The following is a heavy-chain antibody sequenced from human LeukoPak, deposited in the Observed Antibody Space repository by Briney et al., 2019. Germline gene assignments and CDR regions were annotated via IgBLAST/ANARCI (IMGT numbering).Heavy chain of an antibody. Sequence: SETLSLTCTVSGGSISSSSYYWGWIRQPPGKGLEWIGSIYYSGSTYYNPSLKSRVTISVDTSKNQFSLKLSSVTAADTAVYYCARGYYDFWGGLKYYYMDVWGKGTTVTVSS. CDR2: IYYSGST. CDR1: GGSISSSSYY. CDR3: ARGYYDFWGGLKYYYMDV. J-gene: IGHJ6*03. V-gene: IGHV4-39*07. D-gene: IGHD3-3*01.